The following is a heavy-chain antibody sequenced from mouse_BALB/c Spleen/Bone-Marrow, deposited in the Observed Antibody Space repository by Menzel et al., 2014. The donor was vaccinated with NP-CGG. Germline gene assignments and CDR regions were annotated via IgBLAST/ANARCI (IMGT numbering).Heavy chain of an antibody. CDR2: ISSGGNYT. CDR1: GFTSSSYA. CDR3: VRAYGSSYAMDY. J-gene: IGHJ4*01. V-gene: IGHV5-9-4*01. Sequence: EVKLMESGGGLVKPGGSLKLSCAASGFTSSSYAMSWVRQSPEKRLEWVAEISSGGNYTYYPDTATGRFTISRDNAKNILYLEMSSLRSDDTAMYYCVRAYGSSYAMDYWGQGTSVTVSS. D-gene: IGHD1-1*01.